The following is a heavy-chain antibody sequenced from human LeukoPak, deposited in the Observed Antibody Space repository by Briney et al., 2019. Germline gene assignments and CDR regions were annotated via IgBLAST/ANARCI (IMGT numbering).Heavy chain of an antibody. CDR2: IKQDGSEK. V-gene: IGHV3-7*01. CDR3: ARGALSIAAAVPFDY. D-gene: IGHD6-13*01. Sequence: PGGSLRLSCAASGFTFSSYWMSWVRQAPGKGLEWVANIKQDGSEKYYVDSVKGRFTISRDNAKNSLYLQMNSLRAEDTAVYYCARGALSIAAAVPFDYWGQGTLVTVSS. J-gene: IGHJ4*02. CDR1: GFTFSSYW.